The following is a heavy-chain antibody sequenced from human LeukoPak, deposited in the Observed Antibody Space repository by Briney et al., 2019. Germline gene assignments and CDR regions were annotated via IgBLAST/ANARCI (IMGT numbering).Heavy chain of an antibody. CDR1: GYTFTIYD. V-gene: IGHV1-8*01. D-gene: IGHD7-27*01. CDR3: ARGPPNWGYDY. CDR2: MSPNSGDT. Sequence: ASVRVSCTASGYTFTIYDFNWVRQATGQRPEWMGWMSPNSGDTGYAQKFQDRVTMTRNTSISTAYMELSSLRSDDTAVYYCARGPPNWGYDYWGPGTLVTVSS. J-gene: IGHJ4*02.